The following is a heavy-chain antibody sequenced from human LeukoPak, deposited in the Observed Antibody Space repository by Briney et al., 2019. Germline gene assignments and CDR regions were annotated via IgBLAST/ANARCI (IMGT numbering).Heavy chain of an antibody. CDR3: ARDIKQQHYYYYMDV. CDR1: GGSISSYY. V-gene: IGHV4-59*12. J-gene: IGHJ6*03. D-gene: IGHD6-13*01. Sequence: SETLSLTCTVSGGSISSYYWSWIRQPPGKGLEWIGYIYYSGSTNYNPSLKSRVTMSADTSEKQFSLKLTSVTAADTAVYYCARDIKQQHYYYYMDVWGKGTTVIVSS. CDR2: IYYSGST.